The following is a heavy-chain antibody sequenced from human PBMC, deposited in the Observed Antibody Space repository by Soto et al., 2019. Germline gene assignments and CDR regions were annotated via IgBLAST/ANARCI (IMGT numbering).Heavy chain of an antibody. Sequence: SETLSLTCIVSGVSVRSYTWSWVRQPANKGLEWIGRVFSSVSATYNPSLKSRVSISMDTPENRISLKLDSVTAADAGVYFCARDGMTTGDTWGPGTPVTVSS. J-gene: IGHJ4*02. D-gene: IGHD2-21*02. CDR2: VFSSVSA. CDR1: GVSVRSYT. V-gene: IGHV4-4*07. CDR3: ARDGMTTGDT.